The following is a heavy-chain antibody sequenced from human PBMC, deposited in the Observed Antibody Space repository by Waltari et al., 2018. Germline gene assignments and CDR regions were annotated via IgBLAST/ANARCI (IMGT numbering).Heavy chain of an antibody. J-gene: IGHJ4*02. D-gene: IGHD2-8*01. CDR3: ARVQVDCTNGVCYTGYYFDY. CDR2: IYTSGST. CDR1: GGSFSSYY. V-gene: IGHV4-4*07. Sequence: QVQLQESGPGLVKPSETLSLTCTVSGGSFSSYYWSWIRQPAGKGLEWIGRIYTSGSTNYNPSLKSRVTMSVDTSKNQFSLKLSSVTAADTAVYYCARVQVDCTNGVCYTGYYFDYWGQGTLVTVSS.